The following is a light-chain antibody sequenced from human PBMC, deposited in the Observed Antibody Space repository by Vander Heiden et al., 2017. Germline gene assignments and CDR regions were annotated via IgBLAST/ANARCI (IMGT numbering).Light chain of an antibody. V-gene: IGKV3-20*01. CDR2: GAS. J-gene: IGKJ3*01. Sequence: EIVLTPSPGTLSLSPGERATLSCRASQSVSSSYLAWYQQKPGQAPRLLIYGASSRATGIPDRFSGSGYGTDFTLTISRLEPEDFAVYYCQQYGSSPPFTFGHGTKVDIK. CDR1: QSVSSSY. CDR3: QQYGSSPPFT.